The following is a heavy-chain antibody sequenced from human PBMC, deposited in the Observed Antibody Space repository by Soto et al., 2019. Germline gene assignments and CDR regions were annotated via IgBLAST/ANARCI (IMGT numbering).Heavy chain of an antibody. CDR2: ISSNGGST. V-gene: IGHV3-64D*06. Sequence: GGSLRLSCSASGFTFSSYAMHWVRQAPGKGLEYVSAISSNGGSTYYADSVKGRFTISRDNTKNTLYLQMSSLRAEDTAVYDGEKGRIAAAGKGAYDAFDIWGQGTMVTVSS. CDR1: GFTFSSYA. CDR3: EKGRIAAAGKGAYDAFDI. J-gene: IGHJ3*02. D-gene: IGHD6-13*01.